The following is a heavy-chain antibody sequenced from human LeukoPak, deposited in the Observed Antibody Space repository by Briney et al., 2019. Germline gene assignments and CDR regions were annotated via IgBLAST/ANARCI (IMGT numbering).Heavy chain of an antibody. Sequence: GASVKVSCKASGYTFTSYAMHWVRQAPGQRLEWMGWINAGNGNTKYSQKFQGRVTITRDTSASTAYMELSSLRSEDTAVYYCARGPTTMVRGVTYYFDYWGQGTLVTVSS. CDR2: INAGNGNT. V-gene: IGHV1-3*01. J-gene: IGHJ4*02. CDR1: GYTFTSYA. CDR3: ARGPTTMVRGVTYYFDY. D-gene: IGHD3-10*01.